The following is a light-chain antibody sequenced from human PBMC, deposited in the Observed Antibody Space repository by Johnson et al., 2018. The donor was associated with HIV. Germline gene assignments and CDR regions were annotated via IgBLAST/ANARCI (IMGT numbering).Light chain of an antibody. CDR1: SSDMGNYA. V-gene: IGLV1-41*01. CDR3: GTWDTSLSVGGV. J-gene: IGLJ1*01. CDR2: ENN. Sequence: QSVLSQPPSVSAAPGQKVTISCSGSSSDMGNYAVSWYQQLPGTAPKLLIYENNKRPSGIPERFSASKSRTSATLGTPGLPPGDEADYYCGTWDTSLSVGGVFGTGTNVIVL.